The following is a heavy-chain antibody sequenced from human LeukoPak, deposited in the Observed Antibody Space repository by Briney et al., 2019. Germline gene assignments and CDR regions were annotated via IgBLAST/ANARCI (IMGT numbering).Heavy chain of an antibody. D-gene: IGHD3-16*01. Sequence: SQTLSPTCAVSGGSISSGGYSWSWIRQPPGKGLEWIGYIYHSGSTYYNPCLKSRVTISVDRSKNQFSLKLSSVTAADTAVYYCARGRLIPNSWGQGTLVTVSS. J-gene: IGHJ4*02. CDR3: ARGRLIPNS. CDR2: IYHSGST. CDR1: GGSISSGGYS. V-gene: IGHV4-30-2*01.